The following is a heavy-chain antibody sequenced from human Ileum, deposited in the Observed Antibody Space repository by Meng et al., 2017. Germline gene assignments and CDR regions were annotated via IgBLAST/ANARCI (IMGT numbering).Heavy chain of an antibody. J-gene: IGHJ4*02. CDR3: ARDHWGSLDY. D-gene: IGHD7-27*01. Sequence: QVQLQGSAPGLVRPSETLSLSCTVSGASVTTSHYQWGWIRQPPGKGLEWIGYASTNYNPSLKSRLTISLDTSKNQVSLKLTSVTAADTAVYYCARDHWGSLDYWGQGILVTVSS. CDR1: GASVTTSHYQ. V-gene: IGHV4-61*01. CDR2: AST.